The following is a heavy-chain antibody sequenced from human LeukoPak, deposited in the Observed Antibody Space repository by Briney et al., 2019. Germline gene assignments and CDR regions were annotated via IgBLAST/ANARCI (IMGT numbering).Heavy chain of an antibody. Sequence: PSETLSLTCAVYGGSFSSYYWGWIRQPPGKGLEWIGSIYYSGSTYYNPSLKSRVTISVDTSKNQFSLKLSSVTAADTAVYYCARHGLRFLEWLNWGQGTLVTVSS. CDR3: ARHGLRFLEWLN. CDR1: GGSFSSYY. V-gene: IGHV4-39*01. J-gene: IGHJ4*02. CDR2: IYYSGST. D-gene: IGHD3-3*01.